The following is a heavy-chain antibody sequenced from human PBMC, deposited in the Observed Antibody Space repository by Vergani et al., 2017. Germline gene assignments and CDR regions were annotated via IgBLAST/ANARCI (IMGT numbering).Heavy chain of an antibody. CDR3: AREGFPVGHGTVTIWFDP. V-gene: IGHV1-18*04. CDR2: ISAYNGNT. J-gene: IGHJ5*02. CDR1: GYTFTSYG. Sequence: VQLVQSGAEVKKPGASVKVSCKASGYTFTSYGISWVRQAPGQGLEWMGWISAYNGNTNYAQKLQGRVTMTTDTSTSTAYMELRSLRSDDTAVYYCAREGFPVGHGTVTIWFDPWGQGTLVTVSS. D-gene: IGHD4-11*01.